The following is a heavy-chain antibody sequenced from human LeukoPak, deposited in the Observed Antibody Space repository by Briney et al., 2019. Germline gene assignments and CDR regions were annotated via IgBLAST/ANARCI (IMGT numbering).Heavy chain of an antibody. CDR2: ISPSGDIL. CDR3: SRGHAAI. J-gene: IGHJ3*02. Sequence: GGSLRLSCAASGFTFRSHGMNWVRQAPGKGLEWVSGISPSGDILYYADSVKGRFSISRDNAKNSLYLQMNSLRGEDTAVYYCSRGHAAIGGQGTMVTVSS. V-gene: IGHV3-21*06. CDR1: GFTFRSHG. D-gene: IGHD6-25*01.